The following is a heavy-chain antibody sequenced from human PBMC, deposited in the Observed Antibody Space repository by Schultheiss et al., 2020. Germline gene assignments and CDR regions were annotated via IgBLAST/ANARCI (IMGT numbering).Heavy chain of an antibody. D-gene: IGHD4-17*01. CDR1: GGSISSYY. J-gene: IGHJ4*02. CDR2: IYYSGST. CDR3: ATLRTTVTAPFDY. V-gene: IGHV4-59*08. Sequence: SETLSLTCTVSGGSISSYYWSWIRQPPGKGLEWIGYIYYSGSTNYNPSLKSRVTISVDTSKNQFSLKLSSVTAADTAVYYCATLRTTVTAPFDYWGQGTLVTVSS.